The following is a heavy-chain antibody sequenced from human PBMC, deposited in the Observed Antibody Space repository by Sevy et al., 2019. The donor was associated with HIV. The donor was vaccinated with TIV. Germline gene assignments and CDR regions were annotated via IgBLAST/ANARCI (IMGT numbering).Heavy chain of an antibody. J-gene: IGHJ4*02. CDR3: TTDRVTMVQGGRGLDY. CDR1: GFTFSNAW. CDR2: IKSKTDGGTT. Sequence: GGSLRLSCAASGFTFSNAWMSWVRQAPGKGLEWVSRIKSKTDGGTTDYAAPVKGRFTISRDDSKNTLYLQMNSLKTEDTAVYYCTTDRVTMVQGGRGLDYWGQGTLVTVSS. D-gene: IGHD3-10*01. V-gene: IGHV3-15*01.